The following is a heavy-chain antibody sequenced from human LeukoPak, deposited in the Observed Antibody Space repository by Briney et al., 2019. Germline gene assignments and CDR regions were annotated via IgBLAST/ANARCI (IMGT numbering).Heavy chain of an antibody. CDR3: ASVYYDSSGYPGSHDY. CDR2: IYYSGST. CDR1: GGSISSSSYY. J-gene: IGHJ4*02. Sequence: PSETLSLTCTVSGGSISSSSYYWGWIRQPPGKGLEWIGSIYYSGSTYYNPSLESRVTISVDTSKNQFSLKLSSVTAADTAVYYCASVYYDSSGYPGSHDYWGQGTLVTVSS. V-gene: IGHV4-39*07. D-gene: IGHD3-22*01.